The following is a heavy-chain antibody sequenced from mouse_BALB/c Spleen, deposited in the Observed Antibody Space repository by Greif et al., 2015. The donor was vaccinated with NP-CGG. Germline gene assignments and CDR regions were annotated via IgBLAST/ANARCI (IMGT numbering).Heavy chain of an antibody. CDR3: ARHGNYLMDY. J-gene: IGHJ4*01. Sequence: EVMLVESGGDLVKPGGSLKLSCAASGFTFSSYGMSWVRQTPDKRLEWVATISSGGSYTYYPDSVKGRFTISRDNAKNTLCLQMSSLKSEDTAMYYCARHGNYLMDYWGQGTSVTVSS. D-gene: IGHD2-1*01. V-gene: IGHV5-6*02. CDR1: GFTFSSYG. CDR2: ISSGGSYT.